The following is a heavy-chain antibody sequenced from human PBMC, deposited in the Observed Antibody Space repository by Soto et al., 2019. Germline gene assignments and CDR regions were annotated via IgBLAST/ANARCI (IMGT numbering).Heavy chain of an antibody. CDR3: ATRLYDSSGYYYEDY. CDR2: IYHSGST. V-gene: IGHV4-4*02. J-gene: IGHJ4*02. CDR1: GGSISSSNW. Sequence: SETLSLTCAVSGGSISSSNWWSWVRQPPGKGLEWIGEIYHSGSTNYNPSLKSRVTISVDKSKNQFSLKLSSVTAADTAVYYCATRLYDSSGYYYEDYWGQGTLVTVS. D-gene: IGHD3-22*01.